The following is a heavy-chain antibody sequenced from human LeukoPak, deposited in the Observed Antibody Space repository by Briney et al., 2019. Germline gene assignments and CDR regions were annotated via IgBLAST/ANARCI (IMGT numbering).Heavy chain of an antibody. V-gene: IGHV3-23*01. CDR2: ISGSGVST. Sequence: GGSLRLSCAASGFTFGSYAMSWVRQAPGKGLEWVSGISGSGVSTYYTDSVKGRFTISRDNSKNTLYLQMNSLRAEDTAVYYCVKAIGRSGSYPYLFDYWGQGTLVTVSS. J-gene: IGHJ4*02. CDR3: VKAIGRSGSYPYLFDY. D-gene: IGHD1-26*01. CDR1: GFTFGSYA.